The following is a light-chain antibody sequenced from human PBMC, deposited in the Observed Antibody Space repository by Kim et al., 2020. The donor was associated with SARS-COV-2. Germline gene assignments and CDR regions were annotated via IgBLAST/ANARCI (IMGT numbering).Light chain of an antibody. V-gene: IGLV1-40*01. CDR1: STNNGAGYD. CDR3: QSYDNSLTGYV. Sequence: RVTIPATGRSTNNGAGYDVHWYQQLPETAPKVLIFDTTDRPTGVPDRFSGSKSGTSASLAITGLQPEDEDDYYCQSYDNSLTGYVFGTGTKVTVL. CDR2: DTT. J-gene: IGLJ1*01.